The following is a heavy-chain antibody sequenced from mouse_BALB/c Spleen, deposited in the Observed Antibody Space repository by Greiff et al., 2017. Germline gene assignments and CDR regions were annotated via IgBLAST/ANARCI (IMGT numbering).Heavy chain of an antibody. J-gene: IGHJ4*01. CDR2: ISSGGST. Sequence: EVMLVESGGGLVKPGGSLKLSCAASGFTFSSYAMSWVRQTPEKRLEWVASISSGGSTYYPDSVKGRFTISRDNARNILYLQMSSLRSEDTAMYYCAREGYGNYGAMDYWGQGTSVTVSS. V-gene: IGHV5-6-5*01. D-gene: IGHD2-10*02. CDR3: AREGYGNYGAMDY. CDR1: GFTFSSYA.